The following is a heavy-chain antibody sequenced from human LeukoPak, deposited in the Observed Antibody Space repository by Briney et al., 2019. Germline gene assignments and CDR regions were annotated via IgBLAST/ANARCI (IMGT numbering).Heavy chain of an antibody. CDR3: ARGRGYCSSTSCYRGQLYNWFDP. J-gene: IGHJ5*02. V-gene: IGHV1-8*01. CDR1: GYTFTSYD. D-gene: IGHD2-2*01. CDR2: VNPNSGNT. Sequence: ASVKVSCKASGYTFTSYDINWVRQATGQGLEWMGWVNPNSGNTGYAQKFQGRVTMTRNTSISTAYMELSSLRSEDTAVYYCARGRGYCSSTSCYRGQLYNWFDPWGQGTLVTVSS.